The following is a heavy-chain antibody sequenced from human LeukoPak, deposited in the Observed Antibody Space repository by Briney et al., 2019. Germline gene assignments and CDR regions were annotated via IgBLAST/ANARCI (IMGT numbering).Heavy chain of an antibody. D-gene: IGHD2-21*01. V-gene: IGHV3-30-3*01. CDR2: IASDGSHT. CDR3: ARERQDTILHSGAFDI. J-gene: IGHJ3*02. Sequence: GGSLRLSCAASGFTFSTYFMHWVRQAPGKGLEWVADIASDGSHTFYVESVKGRFTISRDNSKNTLYQQMNSLRAGDTAVYFCARERQDTILHSGAFDIWGQGTMVTVSS. CDR1: GFTFSTYF.